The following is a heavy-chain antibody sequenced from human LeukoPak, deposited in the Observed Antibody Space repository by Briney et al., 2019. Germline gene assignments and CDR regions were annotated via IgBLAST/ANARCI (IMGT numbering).Heavy chain of an antibody. D-gene: IGHD2-15*01. CDR1: GGSISSYY. J-gene: IGHJ4*02. V-gene: IGHV4-59*08. CDR3: ASNLTPYCSGGSCYPQLFDY. CDR2: IYYSGST. Sequence: PETLSLTCTVSGGSISSYYWSWIRQPPGKGLEWIGYIYYSGSTNYNPSLKSRVTISVDTSKNQFSLKLSSVTAADTAVYYCASNLTPYCSGGSCYPQLFDYWGQGTLVTVSS.